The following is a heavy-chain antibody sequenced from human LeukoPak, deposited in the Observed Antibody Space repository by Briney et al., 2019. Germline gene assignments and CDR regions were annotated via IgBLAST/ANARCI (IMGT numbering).Heavy chain of an antibody. V-gene: IGHV3-7*02. CDR2: INQVGSEK. D-gene: IGHD2-2*01. CDR3: ARVRYCSSTSCYDCNGAFDI. Sequence: GGSLRLSCAASGFTFSSYWMIWVRQAPGKGLEWVANINQVGSEKYYVDSVKGRFTISRDNAKNSLYLQMNSLRAEDTAVYYCARVRYCSSTSCYDCNGAFDIWGQGTMVTVSS. CDR1: GFTFSSYW. J-gene: IGHJ3*02.